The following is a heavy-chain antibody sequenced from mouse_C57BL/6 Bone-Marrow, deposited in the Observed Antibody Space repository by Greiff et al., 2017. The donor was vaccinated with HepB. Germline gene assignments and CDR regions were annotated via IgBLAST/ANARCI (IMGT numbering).Heavy chain of an antibody. J-gene: IGHJ4*01. CDR1: GYTFTSYW. CDR3: ARSLLRYAMDY. V-gene: IGHV1-69*01. CDR2: IDPSDSYT. Sequence: VQLQQPGAELVMPGASVKLSCKASGYTFTSYWMHWVKQRPGQGLEWIGEIDPSDSYTNHNQKFKGKSTLTVDKSSSTAYMQLSSLTSEDSAVYYCARSLLRYAMDYWGQGTSVTVSS. D-gene: IGHD1-1*01.